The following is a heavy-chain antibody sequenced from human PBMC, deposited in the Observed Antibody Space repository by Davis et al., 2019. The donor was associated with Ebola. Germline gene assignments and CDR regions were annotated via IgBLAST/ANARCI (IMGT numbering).Heavy chain of an antibody. V-gene: IGHV1-46*02. J-gene: IGHJ4*02. D-gene: IGHD3-10*01. CDR1: AYTFNNYY. CDR3: GILFSGFDY. CDR2: INPSGGGK. Sequence: ASVTVSCKASAYTFNNYYMQWLRQAPGQGLEWMGVINPSGGGKSYAQKFEDRVTVTRDTSTSTVYVELSSLRSDDTAVYYCGILFSGFDYWGQGTLVTVSS.